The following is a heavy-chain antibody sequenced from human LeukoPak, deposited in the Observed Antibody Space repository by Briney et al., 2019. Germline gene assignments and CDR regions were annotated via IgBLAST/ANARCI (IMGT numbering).Heavy chain of an antibody. V-gene: IGHV3-7*05. J-gene: IGHJ4*02. Sequence: PGGSLRLSCSASGFHFSNYWMSWVRHATGRGLEWVANINQDGREQYYVDSVTGRLIISRDNTQNSLSLQMNCLRAEDTALYYCARDKAYGDSEDYWGQGTLVTVSS. CDR3: ARDKAYGDSEDY. CDR2: INQDGREQ. D-gene: IGHD4-17*01. CDR1: GFHFSNYW.